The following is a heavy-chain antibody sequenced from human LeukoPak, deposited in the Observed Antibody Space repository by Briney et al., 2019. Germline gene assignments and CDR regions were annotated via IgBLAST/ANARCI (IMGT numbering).Heavy chain of an antibody. Sequence: SETLSLTCTVSGGSISSSPFYWGWIRQPPGKGLEWIASIYYSGSTYYNPSLKSRFTISLDTSKNQFSLKLSSVTAADTAVYYCVRDSDASSGDWFDPWGQGTLVTVSS. D-gene: IGHD6-6*01. CDR3: VRDSDASSGDWFDP. V-gene: IGHV4-39*07. J-gene: IGHJ5*01. CDR2: IYYSGST. CDR1: GGSISSSPFY.